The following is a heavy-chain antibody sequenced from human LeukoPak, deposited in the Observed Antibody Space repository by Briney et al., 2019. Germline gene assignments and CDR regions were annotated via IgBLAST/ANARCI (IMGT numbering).Heavy chain of an antibody. D-gene: IGHD3-3*01. Sequence: GGSLRLSCAASGFTFSSYAMSWVRQAPGKGLEWVSAISGSGGSTYYADSVKGRFTISRDNSKNTLYPQMNSLRAEDTAVYYCAKPDAKRNYDFWSATKNWFDPWGQGTLVTVSS. J-gene: IGHJ5*02. CDR3: AKPDAKRNYDFWSATKNWFDP. CDR2: ISGSGGST. V-gene: IGHV3-23*01. CDR1: GFTFSSYA.